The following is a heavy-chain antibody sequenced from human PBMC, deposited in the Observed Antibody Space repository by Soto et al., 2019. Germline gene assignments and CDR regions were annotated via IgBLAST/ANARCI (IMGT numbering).Heavy chain of an antibody. CDR3: ATSAYSYQGY. CDR2: INPDGSEQ. J-gene: IGHJ4*02. Sequence: GSLRLSCAASGFTFDKYWMNWVRQAPGKGLEWVATINPDGSEQHSADSVRGRFAISRDNAKKSLYLQMNSLRAEDTAVYYCATSAYSYQGYWGQGTLVTVSS. CDR1: GFTFDKYW. D-gene: IGHD4-4*01. V-gene: IGHV3-7*01.